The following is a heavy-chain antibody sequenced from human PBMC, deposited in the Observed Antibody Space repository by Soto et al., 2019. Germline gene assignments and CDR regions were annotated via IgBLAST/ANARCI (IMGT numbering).Heavy chain of an antibody. CDR2: ITPIFGTA. CDR1: GGTFSSYA. CDR3: ARVVFIAARPRWFDP. J-gene: IGHJ5*02. Sequence: SVKVSCKASGGTFSSYAISWVRQAPGQGLEWMGGITPIFGTANYAQKFQGRVTITADESTSTAYMELSSLRSEDTAVYYCARVVFIAARPRWFDPWGQGTLVTVSS. V-gene: IGHV1-69*13. D-gene: IGHD6-6*01.